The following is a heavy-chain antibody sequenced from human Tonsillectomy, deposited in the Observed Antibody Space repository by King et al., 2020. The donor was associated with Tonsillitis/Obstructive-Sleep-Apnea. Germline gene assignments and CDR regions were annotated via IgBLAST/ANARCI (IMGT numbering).Heavy chain of an antibody. Sequence: VQLVESGGGLVQPGGSLRLSCVVSGFTISKFWMSWVRQAPGKGLEGVASMEQDGSKQHYVDSVKGRFTISKDNAKSSLYLHMNSLRAEDTAVYYCARDVPWTDWGQGTLVTVSS. CDR3: ARDVPWTD. CDR2: MEQDGSKQ. V-gene: IGHV3-7*04. J-gene: IGHJ4*02. CDR1: GFTISKFW. D-gene: IGHD3/OR15-3a*01.